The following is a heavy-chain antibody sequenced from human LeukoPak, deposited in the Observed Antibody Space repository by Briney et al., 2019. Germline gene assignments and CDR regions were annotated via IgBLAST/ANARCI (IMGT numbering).Heavy chain of an antibody. J-gene: IGHJ4*02. CDR3: VRDCGNFEIDY. Sequence: SGTLSLTCAVSGGSISSSNWWSWVRQPPWKGLEWIGEIYHSGSTNYNPSLKSRVTISADTSKKQYSLKVTSVTAADTAVYYCVRDCGNFEIDYWGQGTLVTVSS. CDR2: IYHSGST. V-gene: IGHV4-4*02. CDR1: GGSISSSNW. D-gene: IGHD1-26*01.